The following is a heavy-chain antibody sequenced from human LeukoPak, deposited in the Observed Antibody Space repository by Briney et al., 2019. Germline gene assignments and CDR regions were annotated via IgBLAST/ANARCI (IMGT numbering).Heavy chain of an antibody. J-gene: IGHJ3*02. D-gene: IGHD3-22*01. Sequence: SETLSLTCAVSGGSISSGGYSWSWIRQPPGKGLEWIGYIYHSGSTYYNPSLKSRVTISVDRSKHQFSLKLSSVTAADTAVYYCARDYYDSSGYYYAPAFDIWGQGTMVTVSS. CDR2: IYHSGST. CDR1: GGSISSGGYS. V-gene: IGHV4-30-2*01. CDR3: ARDYYDSSGYYYAPAFDI.